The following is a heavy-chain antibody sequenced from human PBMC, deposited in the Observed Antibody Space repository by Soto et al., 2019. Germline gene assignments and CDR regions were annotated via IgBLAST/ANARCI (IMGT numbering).Heavy chain of an antibody. D-gene: IGHD2-8*01. J-gene: IGHJ6*02. CDR2: ISAYNGNT. V-gene: IGHV1-18*01. CDR3: ARGVVRMVYRTYYGMHV. CDR1: GYTFTSYG. Sequence: GASGKVSCKASGYTFTSYGISWVRQAPGQGLEWMGWISAYNGNTNYAQKLQGRVTMTTDTSTSTAYMELRILRSDDTAVYYCARGVVRMVYRTYYGMHVWGQGTTVTVSS.